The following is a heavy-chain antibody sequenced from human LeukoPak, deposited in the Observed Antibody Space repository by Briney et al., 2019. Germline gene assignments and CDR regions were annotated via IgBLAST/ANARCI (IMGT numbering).Heavy chain of an antibody. J-gene: IGHJ4*02. CDR2: IYPGDSDT. V-gene: IGHV5-51*01. CDR1: GYSFTSYW. D-gene: IGHD1-26*01. CDR3: ARQASGGSYYGTEYYFDY. Sequence: GESLKISCKGSGYSFTSYWIGWVRQMPGKGLGWMGIIYPGDSDTRYSPSFQGQVTISADKSISTAYLQWSSLKASDTAMYYCARQASGGSYYGTEYYFDYWGQGTLVTVSS.